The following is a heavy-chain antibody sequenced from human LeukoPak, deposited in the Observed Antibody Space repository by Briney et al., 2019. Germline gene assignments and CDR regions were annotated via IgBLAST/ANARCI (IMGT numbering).Heavy chain of an antibody. Sequence: SETLSLTCTVSGGSISSYYWSWIRQPAGKGLEWIGRIYTSGSTNYNPSLKSRVTMSVDTSKNQFSLKLNSVTAADTAVYYCARGGGLRYFDWLLDYWGQGTLVTVPS. CDR2: IYTSGST. CDR1: GGSISSYY. D-gene: IGHD3-9*01. J-gene: IGHJ4*02. V-gene: IGHV4-4*07. CDR3: ARGGGLRYFDWLLDY.